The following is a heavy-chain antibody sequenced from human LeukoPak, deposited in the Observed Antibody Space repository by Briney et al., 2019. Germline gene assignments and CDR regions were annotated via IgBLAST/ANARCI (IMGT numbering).Heavy chain of an antibody. CDR1: GFTFSNYA. D-gene: IGHD6-13*01. CDR3: AKASGTGITAAGSSYYFDY. V-gene: IGHV3-23*01. J-gene: IGHJ4*02. CDR2: ISNSGGST. Sequence: GGSLRLSCAASGFTFSNYAISWVRQAPGKGLEWVSAISNSGGSTYYADSVKGRFTISRDNSKNTLYLQMNSLRAEDTAVYSCAKASGTGITAAGSSYYFDYWGQGTLVTVSS.